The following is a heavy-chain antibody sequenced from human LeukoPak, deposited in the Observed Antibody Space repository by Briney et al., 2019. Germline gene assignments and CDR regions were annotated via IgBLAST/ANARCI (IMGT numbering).Heavy chain of an antibody. J-gene: IGHJ4*02. V-gene: IGHV4-59*08. D-gene: IGHD6-13*01. CDR2: IYYSGST. CDR3: ARAKSSSWTAFDY. CDR1: GFTVSSNY. Sequence: GSLRLSCAASGFTVSSNYMCWIRQPPGKGLEWIGYIYYSGSTNYNPSLKSRVTISVDTSKNQFSLKLSSVTAADTAVYYCARAKSSSWTAFDYWGQGTLVTVSS.